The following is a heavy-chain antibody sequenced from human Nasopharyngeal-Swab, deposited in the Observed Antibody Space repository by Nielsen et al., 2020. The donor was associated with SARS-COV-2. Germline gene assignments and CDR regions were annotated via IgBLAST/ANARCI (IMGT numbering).Heavy chain of an antibody. D-gene: IGHD3-16*01. CDR3: ARDLGELPYYYYGMDV. CDR2: ISSSSSYI. Sequence: GESLKISCAASGFTFSSYSMNWVRQAPGKGLEWVSSISSSSSYIYYADSVKGRFTISRDNAKNSLYLQMNSLRAEDTAVHYCARDLGELPYYYYGMDVWGQGTTVTVSS. V-gene: IGHV3-21*01. J-gene: IGHJ6*02. CDR1: GFTFSSYS.